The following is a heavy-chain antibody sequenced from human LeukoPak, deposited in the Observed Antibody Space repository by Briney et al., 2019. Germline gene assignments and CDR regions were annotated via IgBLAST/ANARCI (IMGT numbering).Heavy chain of an antibody. Sequence: SQTLSLTCTVSGGSISSGGYYWSWIRQPPGKGLEWIGEINHSGSTNYNPSLKSRVTISVDTSKNQFSLKLSSVTAADTAVYYCARIRRGAARGSSDYWGQGTLVTVSS. CDR2: INHSGST. V-gene: IGHV4-30-2*01. CDR3: ARIRRGAARGSSDY. J-gene: IGHJ4*02. CDR1: GGSISSGGYY. D-gene: IGHD3-16*01.